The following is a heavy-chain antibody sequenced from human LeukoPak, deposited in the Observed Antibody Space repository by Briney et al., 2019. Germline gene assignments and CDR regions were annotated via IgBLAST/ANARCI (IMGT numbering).Heavy chain of an antibody. V-gene: IGHV1-69*01. CDR3: ARDMRYCSGGSCYSNYFDY. D-gene: IGHD2-15*01. CDR2: IIPIFGTA. J-gene: IGHJ4*02. Sequence: SVKVSCKASGGTFSSYAISWVRQAPGQGLEWMGGIIPIFGTANYAQKFQGRVTITADESTSTAYMELSSLRSEDTAAYYCARDMRYCSGGSCYSNYFDYWGQGTLVTVSS. CDR1: GGTFSSYA.